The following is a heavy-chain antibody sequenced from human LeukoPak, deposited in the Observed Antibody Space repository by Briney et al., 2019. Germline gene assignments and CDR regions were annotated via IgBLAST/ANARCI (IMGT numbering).Heavy chain of an antibody. CDR1: GFTFSSYA. J-gene: IGHJ4*02. CDR3: AKDLEIISSSWSD. Sequence: GGSLRLSCAASGFTFSSYAVSWVRQAPGKGLEWVSAISGSGGSTYYADSVKGRFTISRDNSKNTLYLQMNSLRAEDTAVYYCAKDLEIISSSWSDWGQGTLVTVSS. D-gene: IGHD6-13*01. CDR2: ISGSGGST. V-gene: IGHV3-23*01.